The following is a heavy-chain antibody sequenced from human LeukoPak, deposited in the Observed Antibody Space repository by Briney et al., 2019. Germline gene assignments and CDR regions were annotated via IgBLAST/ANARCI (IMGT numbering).Heavy chain of an antibody. Sequence: ASVKVSCKASGYTFTSYGISWVRQAPGQGLEWMGWISAYNGNTNYAQKLQGRVTMTTDTSTSTAYMELRSLRSDDTAAYYCAREWTYYYDSSGYPGGNDYWGQGTLVTVSS. CDR2: ISAYNGNT. V-gene: IGHV1-18*01. CDR1: GYTFTSYG. J-gene: IGHJ4*02. D-gene: IGHD3-22*01. CDR3: AREWTYYYDSSGYPGGNDY.